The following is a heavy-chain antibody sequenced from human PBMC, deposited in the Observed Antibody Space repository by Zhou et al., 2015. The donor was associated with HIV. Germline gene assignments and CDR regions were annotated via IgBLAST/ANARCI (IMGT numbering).Heavy chain of an antibody. Sequence: QVQLVQSGAEVKKPGSSVKVSCKASGGTFSSYAISWVRQAPGQGLEWMGGIIPIFGTANYAQKFQGRVTITADESTSTAYMELSSLRSEDTAVYYCASLGTQQLVLGTLRNPYYYYYYMTSGAKGPRSPSP. V-gene: IGHV1-69*01. CDR3: ASLGTQQLVLGTLRNPYYYYYYMTS. CDR1: GGTFSSYA. D-gene: IGHD6-13*01. J-gene: IGHJ6*03. CDR2: IIPIFGTA.